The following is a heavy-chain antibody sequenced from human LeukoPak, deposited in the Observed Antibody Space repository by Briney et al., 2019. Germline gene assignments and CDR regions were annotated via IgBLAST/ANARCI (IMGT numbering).Heavy chain of an antibody. CDR2: INHSGST. CDR1: GGSFSGYY. CDR3: ARAQTVAGLYYYYYGMDV. D-gene: IGHD6-19*01. V-gene: IGHV4-34*01. Sequence: PSETLSLTCAVYGGSFSGYYWSWIRQPPGKGLEWIGEINHSGSTNYNPSLKSRVTISVDTSKNQFSLKLSSVTAADTAVYYCARAQTVAGLYYYYYGMDVWGQGTTVTVSS. J-gene: IGHJ6*02.